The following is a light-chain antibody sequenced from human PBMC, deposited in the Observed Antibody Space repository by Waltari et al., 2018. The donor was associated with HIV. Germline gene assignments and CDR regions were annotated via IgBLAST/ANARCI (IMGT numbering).Light chain of an antibody. J-gene: IGLJ2*01. CDR1: SSNIGSNT. Sequence: QSVLTQPPSASGAPGQWVTISCSGSSSNIGSNTVNWYQHLPGTAPKLLIYSTNQRPSVVPDRFSGSKSGTSASLSITGLQSEVEADYYCSAWDDSLNGVVFGGGTKVTVL. V-gene: IGLV1-44*01. CDR3: SAWDDSLNGVV. CDR2: STN.